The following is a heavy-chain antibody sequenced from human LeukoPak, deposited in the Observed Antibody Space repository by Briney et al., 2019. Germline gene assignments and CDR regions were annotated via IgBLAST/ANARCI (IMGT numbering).Heavy chain of an antibody. V-gene: IGHV3-15*05. CDR2: IKSRPDGGTA. D-gene: IGHD3-16*02. Sequence: PGGSLRLSCAASGITLSNAWMSWVRQAPGKGREWVGRIKSRPDGGTADYAAPVKGKFTISRDDSKNTLYLQMNSLKTEDTAVYYCATDPNFDYVWGTYRLDHWGQGTLVTVSS. CDR1: GITLSNAW. J-gene: IGHJ4*02. CDR3: ATDPNFDYVWGTYRLDH.